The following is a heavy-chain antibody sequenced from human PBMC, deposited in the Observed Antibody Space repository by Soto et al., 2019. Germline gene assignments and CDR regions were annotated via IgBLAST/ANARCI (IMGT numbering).Heavy chain of an antibody. V-gene: IGHV3-21*01. CDR2: ISSSSSYI. CDR3: ARERSGNYYYYYGMDV. CDR1: GFTFSSYS. D-gene: IGHD3-10*01. J-gene: IGHJ6*02. Sequence: EVQLVESGGGLVKPGGSLRLSCAASGFTFSSYSMNWVRQAPGKGLEWVSSISSSSSYIYYADSVKGRFTISRDNAKNSLYLQMNSLRGEDTAVYYCARERSGNYYYYYGMDVWGQGTTVTVSS.